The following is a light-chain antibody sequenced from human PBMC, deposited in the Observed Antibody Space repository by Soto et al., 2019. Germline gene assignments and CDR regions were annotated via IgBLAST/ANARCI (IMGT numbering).Light chain of an antibody. CDR2: SND. J-gene: IGLJ1*01. CDR1: TSNIGSNI. CDR3: AAWDDSLKEYV. Sequence: QTVVTQPPSASGTPGQRVTISCSGSTSNIGSNIVNWYQQVPGTAPKLLMYSNDQRPSGVPDRFSGSKSGTSASLAISGLQSDEEADYFCAAWDDSLKEYVFGTGTKVTVL. V-gene: IGLV1-44*01.